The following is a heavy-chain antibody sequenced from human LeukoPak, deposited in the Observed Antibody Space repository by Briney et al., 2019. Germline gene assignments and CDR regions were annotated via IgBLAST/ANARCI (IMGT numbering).Heavy chain of an antibody. CDR1: GFTFSSYA. CDR3: ARVSGYPVSFDS. CDR2: ISSNGGST. D-gene: IGHD6-25*01. J-gene: IGHJ3*02. Sequence: PGRSLRLSCAASGFTFSSYAMHSVRQAPGKGLEYVSAISSNGGSTYYANSVKGRFTISRDKSKNTLYLQMGSLRAEDMAVYYCARVSGYPVSFDSWGQGTMVTVSS. V-gene: IGHV3-64*01.